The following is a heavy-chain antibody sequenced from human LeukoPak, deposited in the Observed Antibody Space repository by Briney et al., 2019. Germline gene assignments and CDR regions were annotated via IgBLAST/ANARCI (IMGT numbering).Heavy chain of an antibody. J-gene: IGHJ4*02. D-gene: IGHD6-13*01. Sequence: GGSLRLSCAASGLTFSSYWMSWVRQAPGKGLEWVANIKQDGSEKYYVDSVKGRFTISRDNAKNSLYLQMISLRAEDTAVYYCARAAAGTLFDYWGQGTLVTVSS. CDR3: ARAAAGTLFDY. CDR1: GLTFSSYW. CDR2: IKQDGSEK. V-gene: IGHV3-7*04.